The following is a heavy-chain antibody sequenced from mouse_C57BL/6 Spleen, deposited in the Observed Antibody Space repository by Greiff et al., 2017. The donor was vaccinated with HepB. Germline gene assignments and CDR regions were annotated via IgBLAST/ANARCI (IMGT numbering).Heavy chain of an antibody. CDR1: GYTFTDYY. D-gene: IGHD4-1*01. CDR3: ARGGWDEDYAMDY. V-gene: IGHV1-76*01. CDR2: IYPGSGNT. Sequence: QVQLKQSGAELVRPGASVKLSCKASGYTFTDYYINWVKQRPGQGLEWIARIYPGSGNTYYNEKFKGKATLTAEKSSSTAYMQLSSLTSEDSAVYFCARGGWDEDYAMDYWGQGTSVTVAS. J-gene: IGHJ4*01.